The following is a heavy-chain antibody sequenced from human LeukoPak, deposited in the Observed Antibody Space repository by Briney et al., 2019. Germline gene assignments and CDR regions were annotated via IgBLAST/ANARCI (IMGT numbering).Heavy chain of an antibody. J-gene: IGHJ4*02. V-gene: IGHV5-51*01. Sequence: GESLKISCNGLGYXFSSYWNAWVRQRPGKGLGWMGNIYPGGSETRYDPSFQGQVTISADRSTSTAYLQWSSLRASDTAMYYSARANRDGYNQNFDHWGQGTLVTVSS. CDR3: ARANRDGYNQNFDH. CDR2: IYPGGSET. D-gene: IGHD5-24*01. CDR1: GYXFSSYW.